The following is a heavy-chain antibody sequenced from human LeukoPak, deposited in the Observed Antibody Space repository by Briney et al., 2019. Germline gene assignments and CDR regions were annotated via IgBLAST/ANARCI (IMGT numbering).Heavy chain of an antibody. J-gene: IGHJ6*03. CDR3: ARDPYSGNYGAYYYYYMDV. CDR1: GFTFSSYS. V-gene: IGHV3-48*04. D-gene: IGHD1-26*01. Sequence: GSLRLSCTASGFTFSSYSMNWVRQAPGKGLEWVSYISSSGSTIYYADSVKGRFTISRDNAKNSLYLQMDSLRVEDTAEYYCARDPYSGNYGAYYYYYMDVWGKGTTVTVSS. CDR2: ISSSGSTI.